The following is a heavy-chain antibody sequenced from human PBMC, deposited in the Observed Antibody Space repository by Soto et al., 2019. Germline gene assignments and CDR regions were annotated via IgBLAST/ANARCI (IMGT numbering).Heavy chain of an antibody. V-gene: IGHV5-51*01. Sequence: PGESLKISCKGSGYNFATYWIGWVRQIPGKGPEWMGIIYPGDSDTRYTPSFQGQVTISADKSEGASYVHWDSLKASDTAMYYCARRREYCSASSCYLDDTNWVYYFGSWGQGTLVTVSS. J-gene: IGHJ4*02. CDR3: ARRREYCSASSCYLDDTNWVYYFGS. CDR2: IYPGDSDT. CDR1: GYNFATYW. D-gene: IGHD2-2*01.